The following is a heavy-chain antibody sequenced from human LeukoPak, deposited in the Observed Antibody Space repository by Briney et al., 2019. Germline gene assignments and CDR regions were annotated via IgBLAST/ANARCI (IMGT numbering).Heavy chain of an antibody. D-gene: IGHD2-8*01. J-gene: IGHJ4*02. CDR2: IIPIFGTA. CDR3: ARDRYPIFHCTNGVCTFWY. V-gene: IGHV1-69*05. CDR1: RYSFTGYY. Sequence: SVKVSCKASRYSFTGYYIHWVRQAPGQGLEWMGRIIPIFGTANYAQKFQGRVTITTDESTSTAYMELSSLRSEDTAVYYCARDRYPIFHCTNGVCTFWYWGQGTLVTVSS.